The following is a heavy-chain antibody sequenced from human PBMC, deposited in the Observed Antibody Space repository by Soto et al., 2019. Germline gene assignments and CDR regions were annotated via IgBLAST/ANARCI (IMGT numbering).Heavy chain of an antibody. Sequence: SVKVSCKASGYTFNTFGITWVRQAPGQGLEWMGGIIPIFGTANYAQKFQGRVTITADESTSTAYMELSSLRSEDTAVYYCARGRGYCISTSCYVGYYYYGMDVWGQGTTVTVSS. J-gene: IGHJ6*02. V-gene: IGHV1-69*13. CDR3: ARGRGYCISTSCYVGYYYYGMDV. CDR2: IIPIFGTA. D-gene: IGHD2-2*01. CDR1: GYTFNTFG.